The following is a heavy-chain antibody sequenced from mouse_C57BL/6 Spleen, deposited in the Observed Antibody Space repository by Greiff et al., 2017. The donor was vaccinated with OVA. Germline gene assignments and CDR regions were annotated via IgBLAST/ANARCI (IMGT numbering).Heavy chain of an antibody. CDR3: ARYREYFDY. CDR1: GYTFTSYW. V-gene: IGHV1-64*01. Sequence: QVQLQQPGAELVKPGASVKLSCKASGYTFTSYWMHWVKQRPGQGLEWIGMIHPNSGRTNYNEKLKSKATLTVDKASSTAYMQLSSLTSEDAAVYYCARYREYFDYWGQGTTLTVSS. J-gene: IGHJ2*01. CDR2: IHPNSGRT.